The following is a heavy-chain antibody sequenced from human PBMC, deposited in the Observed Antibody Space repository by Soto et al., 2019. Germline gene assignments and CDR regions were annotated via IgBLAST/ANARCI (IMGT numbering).Heavy chain of an antibody. CDR2: IYYSGST. D-gene: IGHD3-10*01. V-gene: IGHV4-59*01. CDR1: GGSISSYY. J-gene: IGHJ5*02. CDR3: ARDSGAGSYSYNWCDP. Sequence: KPSETLSLTCTVSGGSISSYYWSWIRQPPGKGLEWIGYIYYSGSTNYNPSLKSRVTISVDTSKNQFSLKLSSVTAADTAVYYCARDSGAGSYSYNWCDPWGQGTLVTVSS.